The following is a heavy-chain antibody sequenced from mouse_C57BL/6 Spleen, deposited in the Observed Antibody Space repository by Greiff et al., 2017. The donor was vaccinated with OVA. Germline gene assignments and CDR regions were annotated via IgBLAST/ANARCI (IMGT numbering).Heavy chain of an antibody. Sequence: EVHLVESGGGLVKPGGSLKLSCAASGFTFSSYAMSWVRQTPETRLEWVATISDGGSYTYSPDNVKGRFTLSSDHAKNHLYLQRSHLKSEDTAMEYWARELGGLRRGYCCDYWGKGTTLTVSS. J-gene: IGHJ2*01. CDR2: ISDGGSYT. D-gene: IGHD2-4*01. CDR3: ARELGGLRRGYCCDY. V-gene: IGHV5-4*01. CDR1: GFTFSSYA.